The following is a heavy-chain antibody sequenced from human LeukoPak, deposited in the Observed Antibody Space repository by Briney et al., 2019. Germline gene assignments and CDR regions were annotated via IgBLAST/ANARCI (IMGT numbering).Heavy chain of an antibody. Sequence: GGSLRLSCAASRFTFSTYSMNWVRQAPGKGLEWASSISSRRSYRYYADSVKGRFTISRDNAKNSLYLQMNSLRAEDTAVYYCAREGYSPRDGYNFNFDYWGQGTLVTV. V-gene: IGHV3-21*01. D-gene: IGHD5-24*01. CDR2: ISSRRSYR. CDR3: AREGYSPRDGYNFNFDY. J-gene: IGHJ4*02. CDR1: RFTFSTYS.